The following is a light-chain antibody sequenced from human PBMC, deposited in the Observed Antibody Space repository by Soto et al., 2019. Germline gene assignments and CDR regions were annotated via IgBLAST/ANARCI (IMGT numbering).Light chain of an antibody. CDR3: QQYGSSPPFT. V-gene: IGKV3-20*01. CDR1: QSVTSNY. Sequence: EVVLTQSPGTLSSSPGEGATLSCRASQSVTSNYLAWFQQKPGQAPMLLIYGASSRAAGIPDRLSGTGSGTDFTLTISRLEPEDFAVYSCQQYGSSPPFTFGHGTTVDI. J-gene: IGKJ3*01. CDR2: GAS.